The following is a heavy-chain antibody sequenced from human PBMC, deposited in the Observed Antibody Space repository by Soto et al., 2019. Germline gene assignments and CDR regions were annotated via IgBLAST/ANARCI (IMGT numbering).Heavy chain of an antibody. CDR1: GFTFSSYA. CDR2: ISGIGGST. Sequence: GGSLRLSCAASGFTFSSYAMSWVRQAPGKGLEWVSAISGIGGSTYYADSVRGRFTISRDNSKNTLYLQMNSLRAEDTAVYYCAKDQDFIAAPSSGWPNWGQGTLVTVSS. J-gene: IGHJ4*02. D-gene: IGHD6-19*01. CDR3: AKDQDFIAAPSSGWPN. V-gene: IGHV3-23*01.